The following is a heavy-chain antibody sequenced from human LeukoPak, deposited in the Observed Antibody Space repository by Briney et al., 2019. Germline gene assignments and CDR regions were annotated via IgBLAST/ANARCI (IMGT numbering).Heavy chain of an antibody. J-gene: IGHJ4*02. Sequence: GGSLRLSCAASGFTFTNYGMHWVRQAPGKGLEWVAVIWYDGSNQYYADSVKGRFTISRDNSKNTLYLQMNSLRAEDTAVYYCSANFDFWGQGTLVTVSS. V-gene: IGHV3-33*01. CDR3: SANFDF. D-gene: IGHD6-25*01. CDR2: IWYDGSNQ. CDR1: GFTFTNYG.